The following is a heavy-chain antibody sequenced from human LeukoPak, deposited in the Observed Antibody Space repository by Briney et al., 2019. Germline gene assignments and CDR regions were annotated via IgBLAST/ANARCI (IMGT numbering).Heavy chain of an antibody. Sequence: SETLSLTCAVYGGSFSGYYWSWIRQPPGKGLEWIGEINHSGSTNYNPSLKSRVTISVDTSKNQFSLKLSSVTAADTAVYYCARGKAYYYYMDVWGKGTTVTVSS. V-gene: IGHV4-34*01. J-gene: IGHJ6*03. CDR2: INHSGST. CDR1: GGSFSGYY. CDR3: ARGKAYYYYMDV.